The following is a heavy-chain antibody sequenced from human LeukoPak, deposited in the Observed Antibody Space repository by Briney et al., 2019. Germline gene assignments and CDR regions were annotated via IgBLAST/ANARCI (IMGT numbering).Heavy chain of an antibody. CDR1: GFIFSDFA. D-gene: IGHD4-17*01. V-gene: IGHV3-30-3*01. CDR3: ALYGDYTKPGAFDV. J-gene: IGHJ3*01. CDR2: TSYDESDK. Sequence: PGGSLRLFCAASGFIFSDFALQWVRQAPGKELDRVAMTSYDESDKYYADSVKGRFTISRDNSKNTLFLQMNSLRPEDTALYYCALYGDYTKPGAFDVWGRGTMVTVSS.